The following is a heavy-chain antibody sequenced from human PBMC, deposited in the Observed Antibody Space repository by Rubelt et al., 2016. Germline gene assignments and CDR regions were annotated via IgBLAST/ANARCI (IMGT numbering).Heavy chain of an antibody. Sequence: QVQLVQSGSELKKPGASVKVSCKASGYTFTSYAMNWVRQDPGQGLEWMGWINTNTGNPTYSQSFTGWVAVSLDPPVSTAYLQISSLKAEDTAVYDCARGMRWFGENYWGQGTLVTVSS. J-gene: IGHJ4*02. CDR3: ARGMRWFGENY. CDR1: GYTFTSYA. V-gene: IGHV7-4-1*02. D-gene: IGHD3-10*01. CDR2: INTNTGNP.